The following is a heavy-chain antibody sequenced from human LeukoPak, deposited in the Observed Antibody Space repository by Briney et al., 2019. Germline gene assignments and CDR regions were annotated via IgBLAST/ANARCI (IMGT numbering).Heavy chain of an antibody. CDR3: ARGELPHFDY. J-gene: IGHJ4*02. Sequence: GGSLRLSCAASGFTFSSYAMHWVRQAPGKGLEWVAVISYDGSNKYYADSVKGRFTISRDNSKNTLYLQMNSLRAEDTAVYYCARGELPHFDYWGQGTLVTVSS. CDR2: ISYDGSNK. D-gene: IGHD1-26*01. V-gene: IGHV3-30*01. CDR1: GFTFSSYA.